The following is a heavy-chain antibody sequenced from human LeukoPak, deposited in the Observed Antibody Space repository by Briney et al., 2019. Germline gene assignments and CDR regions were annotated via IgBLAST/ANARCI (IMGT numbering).Heavy chain of an antibody. CDR3: ASLLGYCSSISCVDP. Sequence: PSETLSLTCTVSGGSISSYYWSWIRQPPGKGLEWIGEINHSGSTNYNPSLKSRVTISVDTSKSQFSLKLSSVTAADTAVYYCASLLGYCSSISCVDPWGQGTLVTVSS. D-gene: IGHD2-2*01. CDR2: INHSGST. V-gene: IGHV4-34*01. J-gene: IGHJ5*02. CDR1: GGSISSYY.